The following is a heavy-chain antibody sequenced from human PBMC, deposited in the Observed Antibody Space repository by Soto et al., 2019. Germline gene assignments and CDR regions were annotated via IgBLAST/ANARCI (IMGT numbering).Heavy chain of an antibody. CDR3: ARDVPGIAAAGTFSP. CDR2: ISSSSSTI. J-gene: IGHJ5*02. Sequence: GGSLRLSCAASGFTFSSYSMNWVRQAPGKGLEWVSYISSSSSTICYADSVKGRFTISRDNAKNSLYLQMNSLRAEDTAVYYCARDVPGIAAAGTFSPWGQGTLVTVSS. D-gene: IGHD6-13*01. CDR1: GFTFSSYS. V-gene: IGHV3-48*01.